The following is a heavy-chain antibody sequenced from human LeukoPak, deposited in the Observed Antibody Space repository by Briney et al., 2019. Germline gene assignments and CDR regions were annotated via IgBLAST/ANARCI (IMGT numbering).Heavy chain of an antibody. CDR1: GGSFSGYY. D-gene: IGHD2-15*01. Sequence: SETLSLTCAVYGGSFSGYYWSWIRQPPGKGLEWIGEINHSGSTNYNPSLKSRVTISVDTSKNQSSLKLSSVTAADTAVYYCASQGKDCSGGSCYSGVRYFDYWGQGTLVTVSS. V-gene: IGHV4-34*01. CDR3: ASQGKDCSGGSCYSGVRYFDY. J-gene: IGHJ4*02. CDR2: INHSGST.